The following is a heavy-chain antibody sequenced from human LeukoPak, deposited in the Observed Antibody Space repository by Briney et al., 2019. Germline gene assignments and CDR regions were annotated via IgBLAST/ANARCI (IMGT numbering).Heavy chain of an antibody. CDR2: IYSSGST. CDR1: GGSISSYY. J-gene: IGHJ2*01. CDR3: ARDRWIVATIYWYFDL. V-gene: IGHV4-4*07. D-gene: IGHD5-12*01. Sequence: SETLSLTCTVSGGSISSYYWSWIRQPAGKGLEWIGRIYSSGSTNYNPSLKSRVTMSVDTSKNQFSLKLSSVTAADTAVYYCARDRWIVATIYWYFDLWGRGTLVTVSS.